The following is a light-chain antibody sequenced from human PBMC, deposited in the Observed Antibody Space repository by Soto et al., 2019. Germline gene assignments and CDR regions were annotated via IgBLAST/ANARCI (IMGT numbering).Light chain of an antibody. CDR1: SSNIGARYD. CDR2: ANN. V-gene: IGLV1-40*01. Sequence: QSVLTQPPSVSGAPGQRVTIPCTGSSSNIGARYDVHWYQHLPGTAPKLLIYANNNRPSGVPDRFSGFKSGTSASLAITGLQAEDEADYYCQSYDSNLSGYVFGTGTKLTVL. J-gene: IGLJ1*01. CDR3: QSYDSNLSGYV.